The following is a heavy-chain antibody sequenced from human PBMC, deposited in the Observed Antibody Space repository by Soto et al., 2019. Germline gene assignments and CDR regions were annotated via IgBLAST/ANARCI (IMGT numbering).Heavy chain of an antibody. J-gene: IGHJ6*02. D-gene: IGHD5-18*01. CDR1: GYTFTSYA. Sequence: ASVKVSCKASGYTFTSYAMHWVRQAPGQRLEWMGWINAGNGNTKYSQKFQGRVTITRDTSASTAYMELSSLRSEDTAVYYCAGTDTAMGTGSHYYYYYGIDGWGQRTTVTFSS. CDR3: AGTDTAMGTGSHYYYYYGIDG. V-gene: IGHV1-3*01. CDR2: INAGNGNT.